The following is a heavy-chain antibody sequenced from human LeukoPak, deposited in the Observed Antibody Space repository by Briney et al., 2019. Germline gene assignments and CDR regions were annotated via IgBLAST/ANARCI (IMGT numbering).Heavy chain of an antibody. CDR1: GGSISSGGYS. V-gene: IGHV4-30-2*01. CDR3: ARVAGANNGAQDYFDY. J-gene: IGHJ4*02. CDR2: IYHSGST. D-gene: IGHD2-8*01. Sequence: PSQTLSLTCAVSGGSISSGGYSWSWIRQPPGKGLEWIGYIYHSGSTYYNPSLKSRVTISVDRSKNQFSLKLSSVTAADTAVYFCARVAGANNGAQDYFDYWGQGTLVTVSS.